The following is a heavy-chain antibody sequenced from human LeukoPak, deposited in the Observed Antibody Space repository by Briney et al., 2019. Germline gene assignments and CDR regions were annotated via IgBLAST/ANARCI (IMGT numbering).Heavy chain of an antibody. CDR1: GGSISGHH. J-gene: IGHJ3*02. D-gene: IGHD1-26*01. CDR3: ARLLWPGGRKGDAFDI. V-gene: IGHV4-59*08. Sequence: PSQTLSLTCTVSGGSISGHHWTWIRQPPGTGLEWIGYFYDSGDFNYNPSLKSRVTIWMDMSNNQFSLTMSSVTAADTAMYYCARLLWPGGRKGDAFDIWGQGTLVTVSS. CDR2: FYDSGDF.